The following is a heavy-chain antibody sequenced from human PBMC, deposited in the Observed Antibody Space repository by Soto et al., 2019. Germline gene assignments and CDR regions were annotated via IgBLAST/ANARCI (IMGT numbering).Heavy chain of an antibody. Sequence: GASVKVSCKASGYTFTGYYMHWVRQSPGQGLEWMGWINPNSGGTNYAQKFQGWVTMTRDTSISTAYMELSRLRSDDTAVYYCARDFTTMVRASYGMDVWGQGTTVTVSS. D-gene: IGHD3-10*01. CDR3: ARDFTTMVRASYGMDV. CDR1: GYTFTGYY. J-gene: IGHJ6*01. CDR2: INPNSGGT. V-gene: IGHV1-2*04.